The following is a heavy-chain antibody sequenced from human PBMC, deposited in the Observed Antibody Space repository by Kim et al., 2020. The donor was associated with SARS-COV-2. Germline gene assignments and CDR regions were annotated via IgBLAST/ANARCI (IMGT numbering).Heavy chain of an antibody. CDR3: ASYRTKRYYYGMDV. V-gene: IGHV1-69*02. D-gene: IGHD1-1*01. J-gene: IGHJ6*02. Sequence: AQKFQDRVTITADKSTSTAYMELSSLRSEDTAVYYCASYRTKRYYYGMDVWGQGTTVAVSS.